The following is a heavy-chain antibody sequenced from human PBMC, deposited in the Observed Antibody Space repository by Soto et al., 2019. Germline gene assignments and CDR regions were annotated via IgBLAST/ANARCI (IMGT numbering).Heavy chain of an antibody. CDR2: IYRTGST. V-gene: IGHV4-4*02. J-gene: IGHJ4*02. CDR3: ASRDPGTSVDY. D-gene: IGHD1-7*01. Sequence: PSGTRCLTCAVSGGSFTSNNWWTWVRQPPGQGLEWIGEIYRTGSTDYNPSLKSRVTISLDKSENQFSLKVTSLTAADTAVYYCASRDPGTSVDYWGQGTLVTVSS. CDR1: GGSFTSNNW.